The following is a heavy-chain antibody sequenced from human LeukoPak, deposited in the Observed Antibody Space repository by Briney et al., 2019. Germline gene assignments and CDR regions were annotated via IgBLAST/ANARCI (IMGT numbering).Heavy chain of an antibody. CDR2: INHSGIT. V-gene: IGHV4-34*01. J-gene: IGHJ4*02. CDR1: GGSFSGYY. Sequence: SETLSLTCAVYGGSFSGYYWSWIRKPPGKGLEWIGEINHSGITNYSPSLKSRVTISVDTSRNQFSLKLTSVTAADTAMYYCTRLWDQSGSYWGQGTLVIVSS. CDR3: TRLWDQSGSY. D-gene: IGHD1-26*01.